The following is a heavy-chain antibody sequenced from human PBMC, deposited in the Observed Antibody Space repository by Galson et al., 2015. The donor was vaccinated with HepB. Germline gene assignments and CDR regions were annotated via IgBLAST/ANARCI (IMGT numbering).Heavy chain of an antibody. D-gene: IGHD5-18*01. CDR3: AKERDIYGFRCNYMDV. J-gene: IGHJ6*03. CDR1: GFTFSSYG. Sequence: SLRLSCAASGFTFSSYGMHWVRQAPGKGLEWVAVISYDGSNKYCADSVKGRFTISRDNSKNTLYLQMNSLRAEDTAVYYCAKERDIYGFRCNYMDVWGKGTTVTVSS. V-gene: IGHV3-30*18. CDR2: ISYDGSNK.